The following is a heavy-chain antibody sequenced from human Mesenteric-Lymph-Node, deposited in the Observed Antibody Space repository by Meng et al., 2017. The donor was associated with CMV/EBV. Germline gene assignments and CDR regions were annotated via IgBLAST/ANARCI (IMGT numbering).Heavy chain of an antibody. J-gene: IGHJ4*02. CDR2: IYSGDSST. CDR3: AKYYDSSGYSFGKHYFDY. V-gene: IGHV3-23*03. Sequence: GESLKISCAASGFTFSFYAMSWVRQAPGKRLEWVSLIYSGDSSTHYADSVKGRFIIFRDNSKNTLYLQMSSLRAEDTAVYYCAKYYDSSGYSFGKHYFDYWGQGTLVTVPQ. D-gene: IGHD3-22*01. CDR1: GFTFSFYA.